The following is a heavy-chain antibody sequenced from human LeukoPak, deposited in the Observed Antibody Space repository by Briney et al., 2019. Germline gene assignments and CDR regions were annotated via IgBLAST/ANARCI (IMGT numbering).Heavy chain of an antibody. J-gene: IGHJ6*03. V-gene: IGHV3-73*01. Sequence: GGSLRLSCAASGFTFSGSAMHWVRQASGKGLEWVGRIRSKANSYATAYAASVKGRFTISRDDSKNTAYLQMNSLKTEDTAVYYCTRTPVNTYYYGSGSYSDYYYYVDVWGKGTTVTVSS. CDR2: IRSKANSYAT. CDR3: TRTPVNTYYYGSGSYSDYYYYVDV. CDR1: GFTFSGSA. D-gene: IGHD3-10*01.